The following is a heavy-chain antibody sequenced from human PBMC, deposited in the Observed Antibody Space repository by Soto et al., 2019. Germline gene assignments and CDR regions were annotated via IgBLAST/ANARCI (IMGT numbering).Heavy chain of an antibody. J-gene: IGHJ4*02. V-gene: IGHV1-69*12. Sequence: QVQLVQSGAEVKKPESSVKVSCKAPGGTFSTYAISWVRQAPGQGLEWMGGIIPMFGTANYAQRFQDRVTITAAESTNTVYMELSSLRAEDTAVYFCASGIQLGLRRISNGYSGWGQGTLVTVSS. D-gene: IGHD5-12*01. CDR3: ASGIQLGLRRISNGYSG. CDR1: GGTFSTYA. CDR2: IIPMFGTA.